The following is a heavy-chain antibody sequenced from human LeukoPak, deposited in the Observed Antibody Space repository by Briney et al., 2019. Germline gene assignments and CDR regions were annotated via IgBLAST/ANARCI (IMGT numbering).Heavy chain of an antibody. CDR3: ARLEYYYVSGNYYKLFDY. CDR2: ISSSGSTI. D-gene: IGHD3-10*01. V-gene: IGHV3-48*03. Sequence: GGSLRLSCAASGFTFSSYEMNWVRQAPGKGLEWVSDISSSGSTIYFADSVKGRFTISRDNAKNSLYLQMNSLRDEDTAVYYCARLEYYYVSGNYYKLFDYWGQGTLVTVCS. CDR1: GFTFSSYE. J-gene: IGHJ4*02.